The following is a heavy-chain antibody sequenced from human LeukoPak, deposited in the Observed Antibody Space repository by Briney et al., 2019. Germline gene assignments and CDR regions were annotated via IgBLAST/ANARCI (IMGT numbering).Heavy chain of an antibody. J-gene: IGHJ4*02. Sequence: PGGSLRLSCAASGFTVSSNYMSWVRQAPGKGLEWVSVIYSGGSAHYADSVKGRFTISRDNAKNSLYLQMNSLRAEDTAVYYCARDWSSGWYAGRGGFDYWGQGTLVTVSS. D-gene: IGHD6-19*01. CDR3: ARDWSSGWYAGRGGFDY. CDR1: GFTVSSNY. V-gene: IGHV3-66*01. CDR2: IYSGGSA.